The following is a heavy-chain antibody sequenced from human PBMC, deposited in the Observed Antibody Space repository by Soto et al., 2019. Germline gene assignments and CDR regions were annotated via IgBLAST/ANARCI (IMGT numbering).Heavy chain of an antibody. CDR1: GFTFSSYA. D-gene: IGHD3-3*01. J-gene: IGHJ6*02. CDR3: ARRIRFGYGMDV. Sequence: EVQLVESGGGLVQPGGSLRLSCAASGFTFSSYAMDWVRQAPGKRLEYVSVITSNGGNTDYASSVKGRFTISRDNSKNTLYLQMGSLRAEDMAVYYCARRIRFGYGMDVWGQGTTVTVSS. CDR2: ITSNGGNT. V-gene: IGHV3-64*01.